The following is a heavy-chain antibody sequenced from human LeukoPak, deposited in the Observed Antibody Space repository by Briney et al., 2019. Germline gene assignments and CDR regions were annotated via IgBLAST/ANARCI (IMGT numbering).Heavy chain of an antibody. CDR1: GFTFSSYA. CDR2: ISGSGGST. CDR3: AKDPTPYGSENNWFDP. D-gene: IGHD3-10*01. Sequence: GGSLRLSCAASGFTFSSYAMSWVRQAPGKGLEWVSAISGSGGSTYYADSVKGRFTISRDNSKNTLYLQMNSLRAEDTAVYYCAKDPTPYGSENNWFDPWGQGTLVTDSS. V-gene: IGHV3-23*01. J-gene: IGHJ5*02.